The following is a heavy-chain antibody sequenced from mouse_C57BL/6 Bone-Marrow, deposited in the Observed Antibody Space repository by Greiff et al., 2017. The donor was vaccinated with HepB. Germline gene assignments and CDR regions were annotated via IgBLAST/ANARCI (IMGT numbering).Heavy chain of an antibody. Sequence: VQLQQSGAELARPGASVKMSCKASGYTFTSYTMHWVKQRPGQGLEWIGYINPSSGYTKYNQKFKDKATLTADKSSSTAYMQLSSLTSEDSAVYYWARGALYGSSSAWFAYWGQGTLVTVSA. V-gene: IGHV1-4*01. D-gene: IGHD1-1*01. J-gene: IGHJ3*01. CDR1: GYTFTSYT. CDR2: INPSSGYT. CDR3: ARGALYGSSSAWFAY.